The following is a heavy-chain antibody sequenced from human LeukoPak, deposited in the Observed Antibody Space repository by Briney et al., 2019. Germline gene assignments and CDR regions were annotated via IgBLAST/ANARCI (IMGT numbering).Heavy chain of an antibody. V-gene: IGHV4-34*01. CDR2: INHSGST. Sequence: SETLSLTCAVYGGSFSGYYWSWIRQPPGKGLEWIGEINHSGSTNYNPSLKSRVTISVGTSKNQFSLKLSSVTAADTAVYYCARGQRGGPKPGYSSSWYRGGYYFDYWGQGTLVTVSS. J-gene: IGHJ4*02. CDR1: GGSFSGYY. CDR3: ARGQRGGPKPGYSSSWYRGGYYFDY. D-gene: IGHD6-13*01.